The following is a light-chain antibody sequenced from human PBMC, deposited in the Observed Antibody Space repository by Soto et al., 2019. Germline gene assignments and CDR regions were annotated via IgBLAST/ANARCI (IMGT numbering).Light chain of an antibody. CDR3: MQTTQFPLT. V-gene: IGKV2-24*01. CDR2: EVS. CDR1: QSLVHSDGNTY. Sequence: DIVLTQTPLSAPVTLGQPASISCRSSQSLVHSDGNTYLNWLQQRPGQPPRLLIYEVSNRFSGVPDRFSGSGAETDFTLELSRVEAEDVGVYYCMQTTQFPLTFGGGTKVEIK. J-gene: IGKJ4*01.